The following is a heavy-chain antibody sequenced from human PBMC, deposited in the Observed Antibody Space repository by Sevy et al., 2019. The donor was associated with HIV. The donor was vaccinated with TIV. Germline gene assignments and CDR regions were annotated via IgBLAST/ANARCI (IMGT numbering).Heavy chain of an antibody. J-gene: IGHJ4*02. CDR2: IKSDGSST. Sequence: GGSLRLSCVVSGFTFSSYWMHWVRQAPGRGPVWVSRIKSDGSSTNYADSVKGRFTISRDNAKNTLYLQMNSLRAEDTAVYYCARDPWLYSSSWSFDYWGQGTLVTVSS. V-gene: IGHV3-74*01. CDR3: ARDPWLYSSSWSFDY. CDR1: GFTFSSYW. D-gene: IGHD6-13*01.